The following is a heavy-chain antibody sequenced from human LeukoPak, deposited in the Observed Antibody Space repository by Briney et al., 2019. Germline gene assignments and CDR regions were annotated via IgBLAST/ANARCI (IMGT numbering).Heavy chain of an antibody. D-gene: IGHD5-18*01. CDR2: IYYSGST. Sequence: SETLSLTCTVSGGSISSYYWSWIRQPPGKGLEWIGYIYYSGSTNYNPSLKSRVTISVDTSKNQFSLKLSSVTAADTAVYYCARGSVQLGGFDYWGQGTLVTVSS. J-gene: IGHJ4*02. CDR3: ARGSVQLGGFDY. V-gene: IGHV4-59*01. CDR1: GGSISSYY.